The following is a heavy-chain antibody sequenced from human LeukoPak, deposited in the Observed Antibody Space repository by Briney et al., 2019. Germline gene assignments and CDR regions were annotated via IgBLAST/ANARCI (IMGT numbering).Heavy chain of an antibody. CDR1: GFSFSDAW. CDR3: ARGNDY. V-gene: IGHV3-15*04. D-gene: IGHD4-23*01. CDR2: IESKTDGGTT. J-gene: IGHJ4*02. Sequence: GGSLRLSCAASGFSFSDAWMSWVRQIPGKGLEWVGRIESKTDGGTTDYAAPVKGRFTISRDDSTNTLYLQMNSLKSEDTAVYYCARGNDYWGQGTLVTVSS.